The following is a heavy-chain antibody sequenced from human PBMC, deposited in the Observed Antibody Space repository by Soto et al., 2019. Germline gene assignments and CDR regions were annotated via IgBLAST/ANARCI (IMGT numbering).Heavy chain of an antibody. CDR3: ARVQTDSSCYRWRWPDAFDI. Sequence: GASVKVSCKASGYTFTSYGISWVRQAPGQGLEWMGWISAYNGNTNYGQKLQGRVTMTTDTSTSTAYMELRSLRSDDTAVYYCARVQTDSSCYRWRWPDAFDIWGQATMVTVSS. CDR1: GYTFTSYG. CDR2: ISAYNGNT. J-gene: IGHJ3*02. D-gene: IGHD3-22*01. V-gene: IGHV1-18*01.